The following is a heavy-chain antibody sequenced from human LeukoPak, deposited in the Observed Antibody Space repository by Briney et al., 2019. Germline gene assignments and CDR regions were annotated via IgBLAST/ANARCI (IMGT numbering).Heavy chain of an antibody. V-gene: IGHV3-66*01. CDR3: ARGHLHWVVTPGMIDN. CDR2: IYSGGRT. Sequence: GGSLRLSCTASRFTVSANYMSWVRQAPGKGLEWVSGIYSGGRTDYADSVKGRFTISRDSSKNTLYLQMNSLRAEDTALYYCARGHLHWVVTPGMIDNWGQGTLVTVSS. CDR1: RFTVSANY. D-gene: IGHD2-21*02. J-gene: IGHJ4*02.